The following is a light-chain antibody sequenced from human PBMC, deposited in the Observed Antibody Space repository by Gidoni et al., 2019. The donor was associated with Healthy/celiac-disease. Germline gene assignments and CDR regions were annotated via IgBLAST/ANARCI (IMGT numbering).Light chain of an antibody. J-gene: IGKJ1*01. Sequence: EIVFTQSPGTLSLSPGERATLSCRASQSVSSSYLAGYQQKPGQAPRLLIYGASSRATGIPDRFSGSGSGTDFTLTISRLEPEDFAVDYCQQYGSSPRTFGQGTKVEIK. V-gene: IGKV3-20*01. CDR2: GAS. CDR3: QQYGSSPRT. CDR1: QSVSSSY.